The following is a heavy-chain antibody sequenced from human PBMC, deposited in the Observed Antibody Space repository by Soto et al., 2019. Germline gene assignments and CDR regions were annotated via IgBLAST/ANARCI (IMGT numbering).Heavy chain of an antibody. Sequence: ASVKVSCNASGYTFTSYDINWVRQATGQGIEWMGWMNPNSGNTGYAQKFQGRVTMTRNTSISTAYMEMSSLRSEDTALYYCARGLDMAVAGNFDYWGQGTLVTVS. CDR3: ARGLDMAVAGNFDY. V-gene: IGHV1-8*01. J-gene: IGHJ4*02. D-gene: IGHD6-19*01. CDR1: GYTFTSYD. CDR2: MNPNSGNT.